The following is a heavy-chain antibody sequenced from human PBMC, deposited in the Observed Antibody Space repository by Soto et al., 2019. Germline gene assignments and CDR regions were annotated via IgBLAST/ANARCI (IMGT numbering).Heavy chain of an antibody. J-gene: IGHJ3*02. CDR3: ASSGIQGEALDI. V-gene: IGHV4-39*01. CDR2: IYYSGST. D-gene: IGHD5-18*01. Sequence: QLQLQESGPGLVKPSETLSLTCTVSSGSISSSSYYWGWIRQPPGKGLEWIGSIYYSGSTYYNPSLKSRVTISVDTYKNQFSLKLSSVTDADTAVYYCASSGIQGEALDIWGKGTMVTVSS. CDR1: SGSISSSSYY.